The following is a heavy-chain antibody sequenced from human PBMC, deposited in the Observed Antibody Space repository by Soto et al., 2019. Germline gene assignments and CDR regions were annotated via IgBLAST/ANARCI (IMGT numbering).Heavy chain of an antibody. CDR1: GGSISSYY. V-gene: IGHV4-59*12. Sequence: PSETLSLTCTVSGGSISSYYWSWIRQPPGKGLEWIGYIYYSGSTNYNPSLKSRVTISVDTSKNQFSLKLSSVTAADTAVYYCARVCGGDCNYGMDVWGQGTTVTVYS. J-gene: IGHJ6*02. D-gene: IGHD2-21*02. CDR3: ARVCGGDCNYGMDV. CDR2: IYYSGST.